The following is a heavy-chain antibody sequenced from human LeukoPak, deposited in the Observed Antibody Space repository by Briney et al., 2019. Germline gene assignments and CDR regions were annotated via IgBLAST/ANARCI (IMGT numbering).Heavy chain of an antibody. J-gene: IGHJ4*02. CDR2: ISTSGGRT. Sequence: GGSLRLSCAASGFTFSSCAMSWVRQAPGKGLEWVSAISTSGGRTFYADSVQGRFTISRDNAKNSIYLQMNGLTAEDTAVYYCARTYGSGSLDYGGQGTLVTVSS. D-gene: IGHD2-15*01. CDR3: ARTYGSGSLDY. CDR1: GFTFSSCA. V-gene: IGHV3-23*01.